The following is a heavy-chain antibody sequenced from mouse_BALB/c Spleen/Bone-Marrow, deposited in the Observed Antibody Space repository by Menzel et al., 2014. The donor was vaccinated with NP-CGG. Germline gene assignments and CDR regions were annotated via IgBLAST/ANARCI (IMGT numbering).Heavy chain of an antibody. CDR1: GFTFSDYY. Sequence: EVMLVESGGGLVKPGGPLKLSCAASGFTFSDYYMYWVRQTPEKRLEWVATISDGGSYTYYPDSVKGRFTISRDNAKNNLYLQMSSLKSEDTAMYYCARDGNYYAMDYWGQGTSVTVSS. V-gene: IGHV5-4*02. D-gene: IGHD2-1*01. CDR3: ARDGNYYAMDY. CDR2: ISDGGSYT. J-gene: IGHJ4*01.